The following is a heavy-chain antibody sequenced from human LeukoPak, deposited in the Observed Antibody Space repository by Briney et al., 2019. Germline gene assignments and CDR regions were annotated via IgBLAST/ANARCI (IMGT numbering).Heavy chain of an antibody. J-gene: IGHJ6*04. CDR2: IYPGDSDT. D-gene: IGHD5-18*01. CDR3: ARQWVELWPSGDYYGMDV. Sequence: GESLRISCKGSGYSFPSYWISWVRQVPGKGLEWMGIIYPGDSDTRYSPSFQGQVTISADKSISTAYLQWSSLKASDTAMYYCARQWVELWPSGDYYGMDVWGKGTTVTVSS. V-gene: IGHV5-51*01. CDR1: GYSFPSYW.